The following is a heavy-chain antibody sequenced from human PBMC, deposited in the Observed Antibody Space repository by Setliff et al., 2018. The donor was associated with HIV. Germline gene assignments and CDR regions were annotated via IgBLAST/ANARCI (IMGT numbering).Heavy chain of an antibody. CDR1: GYTFTTYY. V-gene: IGHV1-46*01. J-gene: IGHJ5*02. Sequence: ASVKVSCKASGYTFTTYYIHWVRQAPGQGLEWMGILNPSEGTTSFAQKFQGRVAMTRDTSTSTVYMDLSSLRADDTAVYYCVRGYRSAWNSWFDAWGQGTRVTVSS. D-gene: IGHD6-19*01. CDR2: LNPSEGTT. CDR3: VRGYRSAWNSWFDA.